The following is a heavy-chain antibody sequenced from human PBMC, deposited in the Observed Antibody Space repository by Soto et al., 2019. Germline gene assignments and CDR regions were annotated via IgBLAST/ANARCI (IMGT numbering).Heavy chain of an antibody. Sequence: GGSLRLSCVASGFTFRTYTMNWVRQAPGKGLEWVSGIRGFSPYTFYAESVKGRFTISRDNAKNSLYLQMNSLRAEDTAVYYCATSFRYFDNWGQGTRVTVSS. D-gene: IGHD3-9*01. CDR3: ATSFRYFDN. CDR2: IRGFSPYT. J-gene: IGHJ4*02. V-gene: IGHV3-21*01. CDR1: GFTFRTYT.